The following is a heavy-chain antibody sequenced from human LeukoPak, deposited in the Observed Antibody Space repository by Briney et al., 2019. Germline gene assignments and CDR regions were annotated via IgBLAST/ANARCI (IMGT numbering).Heavy chain of an antibody. Sequence: SETLSLTCTVSRGSISSYYWSWIRQPPGKGLEWIGYIYYSGSTNYNPSLKSRVTISVDTSKNQFSLKLSSVTAADTAVYYCVRSRGGLDYVWGSYVFDYWGQGTLVTVSS. V-gene: IGHV4-59*01. CDR1: RGSISSYY. J-gene: IGHJ4*02. D-gene: IGHD3-16*01. CDR2: IYYSGST. CDR3: VRSRGGLDYVWGSYVFDY.